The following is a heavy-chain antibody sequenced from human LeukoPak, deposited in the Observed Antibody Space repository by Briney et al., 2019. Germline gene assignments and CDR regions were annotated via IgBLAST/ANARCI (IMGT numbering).Heavy chain of an antibody. CDR1: GFTVSSNY. CDR3: ARSESPLDDAFDI. J-gene: IGHJ3*02. Sequence: PGGSLRLSCAASGFTVSSNYMTWVRQAPGKGLDWVSVIYSGGNTYYADSVKGRFTISRDNSKNTLYLQMNSLRAEDTAVYYCARSESPLDDAFDIWGQGTMITVSS. CDR2: IYSGGNT. D-gene: IGHD1-1*01. V-gene: IGHV3-53*01.